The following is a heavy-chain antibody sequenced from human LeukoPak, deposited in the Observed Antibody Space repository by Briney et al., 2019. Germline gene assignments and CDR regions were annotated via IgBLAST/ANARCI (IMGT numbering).Heavy chain of an antibody. J-gene: IGHJ4*02. CDR1: GGSISSSSYY. V-gene: IGHV4-39*01. D-gene: IGHD3-16*01. CDR2: IYYSGST. CDR3: ATGLGYYFDY. Sequence: SETLSLTCTVSGGSISSSSYYWGWIRQPPGKGLEWIGSIYYSGSTYYNPSLKSRVTISVDTSKNQFSLKLSSVTAADTAVYYCATGLGYYFDYWGQGILVTVSS.